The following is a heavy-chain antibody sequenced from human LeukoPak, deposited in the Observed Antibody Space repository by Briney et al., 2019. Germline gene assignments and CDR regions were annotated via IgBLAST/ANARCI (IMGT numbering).Heavy chain of an antibody. V-gene: IGHV3-30*02. D-gene: IGHD3-9*01. CDR3: AKDGSFRMYYDILTGYYDY. J-gene: IGHJ4*02. CDR1: GFTFSSYG. Sequence: GGSLRLSCAASGFTFSSYGMHWVRQAPGKGLEWVASIRYDGSNKYYADSVKGRFTISRDNSKNTLYLQMNSLRAEDTAVYYCAKDGSFRMYYDILTGYYDYWGQGTLVTVSS. CDR2: IRYDGSNK.